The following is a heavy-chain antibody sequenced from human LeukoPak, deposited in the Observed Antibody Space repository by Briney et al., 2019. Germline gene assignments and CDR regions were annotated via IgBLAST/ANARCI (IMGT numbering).Heavy chain of an antibody. V-gene: IGHV4-39*01. J-gene: IGHJ4*02. CDR1: GGSISSSSYY. D-gene: IGHD4-23*01. CDR3: ARHDYGGNSRSKSVDY. Sequence: PSETLSLTCTVSGGSISSSSYYWGWIRQPPGKGLEWIGSIYYSGSTYYNPSLKSRVTISVDTSKNQFSLKLSSVTAADTAVYYCARHDYGGNSRSKSVDYWGQGTLVTVSS. CDR2: IYYSGST.